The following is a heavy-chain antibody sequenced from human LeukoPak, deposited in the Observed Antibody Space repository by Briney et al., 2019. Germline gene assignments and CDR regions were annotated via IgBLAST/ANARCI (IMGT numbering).Heavy chain of an antibody. Sequence: SETLSLTCTVSGGSISSYYWSWIRQPPGKGLEYIGYIYYSGNTNSNPSLNSRVTISVDTSKNQFSLKLRSVTAADTAVYYCARRDGSGSGTYWFDPWGQGTLVTVSS. D-gene: IGHD3-10*01. CDR1: GGSISSYY. CDR2: IYYSGNT. CDR3: ARRDGSGSGTYWFDP. J-gene: IGHJ5*02. V-gene: IGHV4-59*08.